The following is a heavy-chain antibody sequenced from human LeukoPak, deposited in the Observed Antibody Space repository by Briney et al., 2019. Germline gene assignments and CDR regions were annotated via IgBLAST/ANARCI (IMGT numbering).Heavy chain of an antibody. CDR3: ARDSYSGSYFGVY. CDR2: ISAYNGNT. Sequence: ASVKVSCKASGYTFTSYGISWVRQAPGQGLEWMGWISAYNGNTNYARKLQVRVTMTTDTSTSTGYMKLRGRRSDDTAVYYCARDSYSGSYFGVYWGQGTLVTVSS. D-gene: IGHD1-26*01. CDR1: GYTFTSYG. J-gene: IGHJ4*02. V-gene: IGHV1-18*01.